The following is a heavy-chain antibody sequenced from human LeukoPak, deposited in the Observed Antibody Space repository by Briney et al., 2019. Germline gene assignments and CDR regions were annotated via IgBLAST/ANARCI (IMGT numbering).Heavy chain of an antibody. D-gene: IGHD4-17*01. Sequence: GGSLRLSCVASGFTFSSYAMIWVRQSPGKGLEWVSAIRGSGVGTHHADSVKGRFTISRDNSKNTLYLQMNSLRADDSAVYYCARDPNGDYIGAFDFWGRGTTVTVSS. CDR2: IRGSGVGT. J-gene: IGHJ3*01. V-gene: IGHV3-23*01. CDR3: ARDPNGDYIGAFDF. CDR1: GFTFSSYA.